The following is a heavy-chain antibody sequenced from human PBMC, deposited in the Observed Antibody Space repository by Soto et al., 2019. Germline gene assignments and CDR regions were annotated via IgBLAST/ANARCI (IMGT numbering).Heavy chain of an antibody. CDR2: RTGSGGIT. D-gene: IGHD6-19*01. Sequence: PGGTLRLSCAASGFTFSTYAMSWVRQAPGKGLEWVSSRTGSGGITFYAACVKRRFTISRDNSKNTLYLHVPSLKAEYTAVYYCAKGAGKRAWYPYSIGSFDIRGQRTMVTVSS. V-gene: IGHV3-23*01. CDR1: GFTFSTYA. J-gene: IGHJ3*02. CDR3: AKGAGKRAWYPYSIGSFDI.